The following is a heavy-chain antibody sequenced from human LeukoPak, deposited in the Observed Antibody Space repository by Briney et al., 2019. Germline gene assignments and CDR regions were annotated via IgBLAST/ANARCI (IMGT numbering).Heavy chain of an antibody. V-gene: IGHV3-66*01. CDR1: GFTVSNNY. D-gene: IGHD4-23*01. J-gene: IGHJ3*01. CDR3: ARVGAPSDYGGIGIFDL. CDR2: IYSGGGT. Sequence: PGGSLRLSCAASGFTVSNNYINWVRQAPGKGLEWVSVIYSGGGTYYADSVKGRFTISRDNSKNTLYLQMNSLRAEDSAVYYCARVGAPSDYGGIGIFDLWGQGTMVTVSS.